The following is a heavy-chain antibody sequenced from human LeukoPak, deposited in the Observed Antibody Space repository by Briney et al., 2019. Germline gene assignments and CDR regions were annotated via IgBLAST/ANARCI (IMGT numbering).Heavy chain of an antibody. D-gene: IGHD6-19*01. CDR3: ARDRIAVAALDY. CDR1: GFTFSSYS. Sequence: PGGSLRLSCAASGFTFSSYSMNWVRQAPGKGLEWVSSISSSSSYIYYADSVKGRFTISRDNAKNSLYLQMNSLRAEDTAVYYCARDRIAVAALDYWGQGTLVTVSS. J-gene: IGHJ4*02. CDR2: ISSSSSYI. V-gene: IGHV3-21*01.